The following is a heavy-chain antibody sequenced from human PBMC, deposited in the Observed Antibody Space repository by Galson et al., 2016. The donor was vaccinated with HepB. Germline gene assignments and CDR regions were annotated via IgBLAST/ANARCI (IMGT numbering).Heavy chain of an antibody. V-gene: IGHV1-18*04. D-gene: IGHD3-10*01. CDR2: ISIYNGNT. Sequence: SVKVSCKASGYTFTDYGISWVRQAPGQGLEWMGWISIYNGNTNFAQTYQGRVTLTTDKSTTTAYMELRSLRSEDTAVYYYARDSYRYGSGNYYKRLYEPQYNWLAPWGQGTLVTVSS. CDR1: GYTFTDYG. J-gene: IGHJ5*02. CDR3: ARDSYRYGSGNYYKRLYEPQYNWLAP.